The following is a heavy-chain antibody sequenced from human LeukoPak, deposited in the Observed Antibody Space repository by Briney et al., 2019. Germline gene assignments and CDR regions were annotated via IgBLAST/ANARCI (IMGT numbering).Heavy chain of an antibody. Sequence: QPGGTLRLSCAASGFTFSSYGMSWVRQAPGKGLEWVSAISGSGGSTYYADSVKGRFTISRDNSKNTLYLQMNSLRAEDTAVYYCAKDEEERLRYFDWLSGYYYYMDVWGKGTTVTISS. J-gene: IGHJ6*03. V-gene: IGHV3-23*01. D-gene: IGHD3-9*01. CDR3: AKDEEERLRYFDWLSGYYYYMDV. CDR2: ISGSGGST. CDR1: GFTFSSYG.